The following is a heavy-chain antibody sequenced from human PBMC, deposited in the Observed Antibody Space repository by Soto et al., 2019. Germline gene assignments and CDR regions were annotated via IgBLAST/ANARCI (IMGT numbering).Heavy chain of an antibody. CDR2: IYYSGST. Sequence: SETLSLTCTVSGGSISSSSYYWGWIRQPPGKGLEWIGSIYYSGSTYYNPSLKSRVTISVDTSKNQFSLRLSSVTAADTAVYYCARHLGAQPVRGSSSTRGNWFDPWGQGTLVTVSS. CDR3: ARHLGAQPVRGSSSTRGNWFDP. J-gene: IGHJ5*02. V-gene: IGHV4-39*01. CDR1: GGSISSSSYY. D-gene: IGHD6-6*01.